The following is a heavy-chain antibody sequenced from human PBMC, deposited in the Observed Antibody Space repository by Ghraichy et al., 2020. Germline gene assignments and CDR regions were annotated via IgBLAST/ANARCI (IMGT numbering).Heavy chain of an antibody. Sequence: GGSLRLSCAASGFTFSSYSMNWVRQAPGKGLEWVSSISERSSYIYNADSVKGRFTISRDNAKNSLYLQMTSLRAEDTAVYFCARGHNDYYDSWGQGTLVTLSS. CDR2: ISERSSYI. D-gene: IGHD1-1*01. CDR1: GFTFSSYS. CDR3: ARGHNDYYDS. J-gene: IGHJ4*02. V-gene: IGHV3-21*01.